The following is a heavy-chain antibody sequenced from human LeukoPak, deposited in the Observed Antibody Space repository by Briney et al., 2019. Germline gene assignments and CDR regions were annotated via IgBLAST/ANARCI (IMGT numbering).Heavy chain of an antibody. D-gene: IGHD2-2*01. CDR2: INHSGST. V-gene: IGHV4-34*01. CDR1: GGSFSGYY. Sequence: NPSETLSLTCAVYGGSFSGYYWSWIRQPPGKGLEWIGEINHSGSTSYNPSLKSRVTISVDTSKNQFSLKLSSVTAADTAVYYCARVGIFCSSTSCSNWFDPWGQGTLVTVSS. J-gene: IGHJ5*02. CDR3: ARVGIFCSSTSCSNWFDP.